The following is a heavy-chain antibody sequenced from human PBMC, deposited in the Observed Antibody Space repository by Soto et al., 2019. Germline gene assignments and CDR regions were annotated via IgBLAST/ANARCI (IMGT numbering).Heavy chain of an antibody. CDR1: GYTFTSYG. CDR3: ARATELRYFEWLHNPSDY. Sequence: QVQLVQSGAEVKKPGASVKVSCKASGYTFTSYGISWVRQAPGQGLEWMGWIRAYNGNTNYAQKIQGRVTMTADTCTSTAYMEPRSLRSDDTAVYYCARATELRYFEWLHNPSDYWGQGAGVTVSS. V-gene: IGHV1-18*01. CDR2: IRAYNGNT. D-gene: IGHD3-9*01. J-gene: IGHJ4*02.